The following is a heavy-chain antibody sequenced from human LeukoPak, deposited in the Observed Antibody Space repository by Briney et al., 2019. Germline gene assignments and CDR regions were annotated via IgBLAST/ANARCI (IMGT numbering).Heavy chain of an antibody. J-gene: IGHJ4*02. D-gene: IGHD5-18*01. CDR2: INPNNGGT. CDR3: ARRGYNYDYYFDY. CDR1: GYTFIGYY. V-gene: IGHV1-18*01. Sequence: ASVRVSCKASGYTFIGYYLHWVRKAPGQGLEWMGWINPNNGGTNYAQKLQGRVTMTTDTSTSTAYMELRSLRSDDTAVYYCARRGYNYDYYFDYWGQGTLVTVSS.